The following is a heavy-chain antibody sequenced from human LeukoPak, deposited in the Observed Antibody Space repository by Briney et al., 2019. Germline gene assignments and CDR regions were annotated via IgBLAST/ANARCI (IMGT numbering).Heavy chain of an antibody. CDR1: GYTFTHHD. J-gene: IGHJ6*03. CDR3: ARSLQYYYYMDV. Sequence: AXVTVSCKASGYTFTHHDIIWVRQAPGQGLEWMGWMNPNTGNTDFAQEFQGRVTITRDTSASTAYMEVSRLRSEDMAVYYCARSLQYYYYMDVWGKGTTVTVSS. V-gene: IGHV1-8*03. CDR2: MNPNTGNT. D-gene: IGHD4-11*01.